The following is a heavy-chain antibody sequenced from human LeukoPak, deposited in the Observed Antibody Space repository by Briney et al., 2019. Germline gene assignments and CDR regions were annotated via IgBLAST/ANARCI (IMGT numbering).Heavy chain of an antibody. V-gene: IGHV4-39*01. J-gene: IGHJ6*03. CDR1: GGSISSSSYY. D-gene: IGHD6-13*01. Sequence: PSETLSLTCTVSGGSISSSSYYWGWIRQPPGKGLEWIGSIYYSGSTYYNPSLKSRVTISVDTSKNQFSLKLSSVTAADTAVYYCARLESSSSWYGGLYYMDVWGKGTTVTISS. CDR2: IYYSGST. CDR3: ARLESSSSWYGGLYYMDV.